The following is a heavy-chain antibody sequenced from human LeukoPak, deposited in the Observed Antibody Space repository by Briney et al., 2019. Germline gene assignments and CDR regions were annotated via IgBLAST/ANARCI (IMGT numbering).Heavy chain of an antibody. CDR3: AKLLGSYYYYGMDV. CDR2: IRSNGENK. CDR1: GFAFSSFP. J-gene: IGHJ6*02. V-gene: IGHV3-64*04. D-gene: IGHD1-1*01. Sequence: PGGSLRLSCAASGFAFSSFPMHWVRQAPGKGLEYVSVIRSNGENKDYADSVKGRFTISRDKPRNALYLQMDSLRAEDTAVYYCAKLLGSYYYYGMDVWGQGTTVTVSS.